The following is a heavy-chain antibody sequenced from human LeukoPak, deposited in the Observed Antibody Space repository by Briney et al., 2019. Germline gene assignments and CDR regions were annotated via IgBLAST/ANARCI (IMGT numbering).Heavy chain of an antibody. Sequence: GGSLRLSCAASGFTFRSHWMTWVRQAPGKGLEWVANINQDGSEKYYVDSVKGRFTISRDNSKNTLYLQMNSLRAEDTAVYYCAKDLGEKGYWGQGTLVTVSS. CDR3: AKDLGEKGY. V-gene: IGHV3-7*01. CDR2: INQDGSEK. J-gene: IGHJ4*02. CDR1: GFTFRSHW. D-gene: IGHD3-10*01.